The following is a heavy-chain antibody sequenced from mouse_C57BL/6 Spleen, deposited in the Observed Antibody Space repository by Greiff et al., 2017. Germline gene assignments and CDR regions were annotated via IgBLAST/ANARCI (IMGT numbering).Heavy chain of an antibody. CDR1: GFTFSDYG. V-gene: IGHV5-17*01. CDR2: ISSGSSTI. Sequence: EVMLVESGGGLVKPGGSLKLSCAASGFTFSDYGMHWVRQAPEKGLEWVAYISSGSSTIYYADTVKGRFTISRDNAKNTLFLQMTSLRSEDTAMDYCARPAPYDAMDYWGQGTSVTVSS. J-gene: IGHJ4*01. CDR3: ARPAPYDAMDY.